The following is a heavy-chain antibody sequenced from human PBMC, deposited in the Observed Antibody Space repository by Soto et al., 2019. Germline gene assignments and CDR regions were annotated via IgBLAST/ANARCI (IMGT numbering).Heavy chain of an antibody. CDR1: GFTFSSYG. V-gene: IGHV3-30*18. Sequence: QVQLVESGGGVVQPGGSLRLSCAASGFTFSSYGMHWVRQAPGKGLEWVAFISYDGSNQYYADCVKGRFTISRDNSKNTLYLQMNSLRAEDTAVYYCAKGRAGYSYGFTDWGQGTLVTVSS. D-gene: IGHD5-18*01. J-gene: IGHJ4*02. CDR2: ISYDGSNQ. CDR3: AKGRAGYSYGFTD.